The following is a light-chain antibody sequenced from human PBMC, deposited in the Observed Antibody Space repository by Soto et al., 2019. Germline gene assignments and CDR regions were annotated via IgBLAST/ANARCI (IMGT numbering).Light chain of an antibody. J-gene: IGKJ2*01. CDR3: QQSYSSPQMYT. CDR2: AAS. Sequence: DIQMTQSPSSLSASVGDRVTITCRASQSISRSFNWYQQKPGKAPDLLIYAASNLQSGVPSRFSGSGSGTDFTLTISSLQPEDFATYYCQQSYSSPQMYTFGQGTKLEIK. CDR1: QSISRS. V-gene: IGKV1-39*01.